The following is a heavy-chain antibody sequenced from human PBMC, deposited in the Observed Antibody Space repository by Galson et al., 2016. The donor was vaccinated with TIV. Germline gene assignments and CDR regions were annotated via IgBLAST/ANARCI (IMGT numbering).Heavy chain of an antibody. V-gene: IGHV2-70*11. Sequence: PALVKPTQTLTLTCTFSGFSLTTDGMCVNWIRQPPGKALEWLARIDWDDDIYYNTSLKTRLTISKDTSKNQVVFKMTNVDPTDTGTYYCARMVYGDYPPRFYYDSWGQGALVTVSS. CDR1: GFSLTTDGMC. CDR3: ARMVYGDYPPRFYYDS. CDR2: IDWDDDI. D-gene: IGHD2-21*02. J-gene: IGHJ4*02.